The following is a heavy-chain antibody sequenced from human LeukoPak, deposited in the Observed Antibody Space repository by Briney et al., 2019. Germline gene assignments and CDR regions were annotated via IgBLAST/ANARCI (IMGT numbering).Heavy chain of an antibody. CDR1: GGSFSGYC. V-gene: IGHV4-34*01. D-gene: IGHD3-22*01. Sequence: PSETRSFPCVVYGGSFSGYCWSWIRQPPGKGLEWIGEITPSGSTNYNPSLKSRVSISIDTSKKKLSLRLTSVTAADSAVYYCASSFYYDSRDYWGQGTMVTVSS. CDR2: ITPSGST. CDR3: ASSFYYDSRDY. J-gene: IGHJ4*03.